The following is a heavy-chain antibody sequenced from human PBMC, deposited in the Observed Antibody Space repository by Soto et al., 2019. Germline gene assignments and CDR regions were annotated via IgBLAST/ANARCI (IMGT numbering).Heavy chain of an antibody. CDR3: AKYYGLDV. CDR1: GFTFSSYD. V-gene: IGHV3-23*01. J-gene: IGHJ6*02. Sequence: PGGSLRLSCAASGFTFSSYDMSWVRQAPGKGLEWVSGISGSGGSTFYADSVKGRFTISRDNSKNTLYLQINSLRAEDTAVYYCAKYYGLDVWGQGTTVTVSS. CDR2: ISGSGGST.